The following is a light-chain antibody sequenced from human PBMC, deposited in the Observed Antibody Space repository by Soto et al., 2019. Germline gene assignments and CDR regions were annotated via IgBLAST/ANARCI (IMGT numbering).Light chain of an antibody. CDR2: DVS. Sequence: QSALTQPASVSGSPGQSITISCTGTSSDVGAYNYVSWYQQHPGKAPKLMIFDVSNRPSGVSNRFSGSKSGNTASLTISGLQAEDEADYYCGSYTTATTRVFGGGTKVTVL. J-gene: IGLJ3*02. CDR1: SSDVGAYNY. V-gene: IGLV2-14*01. CDR3: GSYTTATTRV.